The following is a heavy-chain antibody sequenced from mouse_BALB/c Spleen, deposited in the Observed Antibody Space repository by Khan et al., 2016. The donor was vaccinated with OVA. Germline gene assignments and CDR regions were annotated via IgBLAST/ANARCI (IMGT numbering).Heavy chain of an antibody. CDR3: ARWFDGYSSLYAMDY. D-gene: IGHD2-3*01. Sequence: VQLKESGHGLVAPSQSLSITCTVSGFSLTSYGVHWVRQPPGKGLEWLVVIWSDGSTNYNSVLKSRLSISKDNSKSQVFLKMNSLQTDDTAIYYCARWFDGYSSLYAMDYWGQGTSVTVSS. J-gene: IGHJ4*01. CDR2: IWSDGST. CDR1: GFSLTSYG. V-gene: IGHV2-6*02.